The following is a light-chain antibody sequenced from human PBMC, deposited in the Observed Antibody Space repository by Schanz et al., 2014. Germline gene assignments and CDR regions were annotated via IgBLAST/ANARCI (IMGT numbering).Light chain of an antibody. CDR3: SSYTSSRTPFV. CDR2: DVS. J-gene: IGLJ1*01. V-gene: IGLV2-8*01. Sequence: QSALTQPPSASGSLGQSVTISCTGTSSDVGGYNYVSWYQQHPGKAPKLMIYDVSKRPSGVPDRFSGSKSGNTASLTISGLQAEDEADYYCSSYTSSRTPFVFGTGTKVTVL. CDR1: SSDVGGYNY.